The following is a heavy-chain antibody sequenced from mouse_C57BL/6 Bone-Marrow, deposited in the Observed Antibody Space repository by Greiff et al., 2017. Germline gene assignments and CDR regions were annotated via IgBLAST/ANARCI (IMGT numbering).Heavy chain of an antibody. CDR2: ISSGGDYI. D-gene: IGHD2-4*01. Sequence: EVMLVESGAGLVKPGGSLKLSCAASGFTFSSYAMSWVRPTPEKRLEWVAYISSGGDYIYYADNVKGRFTIYSYNARDTLYLQLSSLKSEDTAMYYCTRDQGGSMITTVAYWGQGTLVTVSA. CDR1: GFTFSSYA. V-gene: IGHV5-9-1*02. J-gene: IGHJ3*01. CDR3: TRDQGGSMITTVAY.